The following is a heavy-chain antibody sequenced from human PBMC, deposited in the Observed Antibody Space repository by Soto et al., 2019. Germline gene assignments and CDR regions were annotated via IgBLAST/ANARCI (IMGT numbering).Heavy chain of an antibody. CDR1: GFTFRSYA. CDR3: AKGPAPEAFDI. Sequence: EVQLLESWGGLVQPGGSLRLSCAASGFTFRSYAMSWVRQAPGRGLEWVSTFGGRDFNTYYADSVKGRFTVSSDNDNRALFLQMNGLRAEDTAVYYCAKGPAPEAFDIWGQGTLFTVSS. CDR2: FGGRDFNT. V-gene: IGHV3-23*01. J-gene: IGHJ3*02.